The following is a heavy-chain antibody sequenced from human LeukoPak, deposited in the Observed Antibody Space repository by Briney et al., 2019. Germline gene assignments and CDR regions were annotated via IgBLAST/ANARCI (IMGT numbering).Heavy chain of an antibody. Sequence: GRSLRLSCAASGFTFSSYAMHWVRQAPGKGLEWVAVISYDGSNKYYADSVKGRFTISRDNSKNTLYLQMNNLRAEDTAVYYCAKLLAAITMIDYWGQGTLVTVSS. D-gene: IGHD3-22*01. CDR1: GFTFSSYA. J-gene: IGHJ4*02. CDR2: ISYDGSNK. V-gene: IGHV3-30*01. CDR3: AKLLAAITMIDY.